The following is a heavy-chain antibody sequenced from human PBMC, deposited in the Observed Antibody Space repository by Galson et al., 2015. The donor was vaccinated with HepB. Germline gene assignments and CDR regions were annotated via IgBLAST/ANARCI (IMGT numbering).Heavy chain of an antibody. Sequence: SLRLSCAASGFTFSSHAMSWVRQAPGKGLEYVSAMSGNTGDTYYADSVKGRFTISRDNSKNTLYLQMNSLRAEDTAVYYCAKRGPGYCSSTTCYKSFDYWGQGTQVTVSS. V-gene: IGHV3-23*01. CDR2: MSGNTGDT. J-gene: IGHJ4*02. CDR1: GFTFSSHA. D-gene: IGHD2-2*02. CDR3: AKRGPGYCSSTTCYKSFDY.